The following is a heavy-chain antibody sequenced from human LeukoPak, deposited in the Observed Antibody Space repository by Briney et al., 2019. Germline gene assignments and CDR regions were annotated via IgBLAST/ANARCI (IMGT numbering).Heavy chain of an antibody. CDR2: FSRGGSIT. Sequence: GGSLRLSCTASGGTFSIHAMSWVRQAPGKGLEWVSGFSRGGSITNYADSVKGRFTISRTTSKNTLYLQTYRLRAEDTDVYYCASRQDLGWHYDNWGQGTLVTVSS. V-gene: IGHV3-23*01. D-gene: IGHD6-19*01. J-gene: IGHJ4*02. CDR1: GGTFSIHA. CDR3: ASRQDLGWHYDN.